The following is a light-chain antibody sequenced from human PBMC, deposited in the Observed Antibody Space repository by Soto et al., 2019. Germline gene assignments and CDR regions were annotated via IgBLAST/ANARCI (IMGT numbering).Light chain of an antibody. J-gene: IGKJ4*01. CDR3: QETYSGPVT. V-gene: IGKV1-39*01. CDR2: AAS. Sequence: DIQMTQSPSSLSASVGDRVTITCRSSQSISNFINWYQQKPGKAPKFLIYAASTLQSGVPSRFSGSGSGTEFALTISSLQPEDFATYYCQETYSGPVTFGGGTKVEI. CDR1: QSISNF.